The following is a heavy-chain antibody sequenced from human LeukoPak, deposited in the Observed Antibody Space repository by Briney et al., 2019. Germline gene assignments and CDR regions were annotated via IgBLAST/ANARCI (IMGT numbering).Heavy chain of an antibody. J-gene: IGHJ3*02. CDR2: IYPGDSDT. D-gene: IGHD2-15*01. V-gene: IGHV5-51*01. CDR1: GYSFTNYW. Sequence: PGESLKISCKGSGYSFTNYWLGWVRQMPGKGLEWMGIIYPGDSDTRYSPSFQGQVTISADKSISTAYLQWSSMKASDTAMYYCARPDCSGGNCYDAFDIWGQGTMVTVSS. CDR3: ARPDCSGGNCYDAFDI.